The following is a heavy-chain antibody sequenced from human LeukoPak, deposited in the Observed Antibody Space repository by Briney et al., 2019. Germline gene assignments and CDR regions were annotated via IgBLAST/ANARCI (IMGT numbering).Heavy chain of an antibody. D-gene: IGHD3-10*01. CDR1: GFTFSSYW. J-gene: IGHJ4*02. Sequence: GGSLRLSCVDSGFTFSSYWMSWIRQAPGKGREWVANIKQDGSDTRYVDAVTGRFTISRDNARKSLFLQMSSLRVEDTAVYYCAVLNFYGSDDTFHYWGQGTLVTVSS. CDR2: IKQDGSDT. CDR3: AVLNFYGSDDTFHY. V-gene: IGHV3-7*01.